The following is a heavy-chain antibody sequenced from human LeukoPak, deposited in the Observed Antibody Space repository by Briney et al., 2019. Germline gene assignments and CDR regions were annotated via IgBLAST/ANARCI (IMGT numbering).Heavy chain of an antibody. CDR1: GDSIIGYY. CDR3: ARDGDYDILTY. CDR2: IYYTGNT. J-gene: IGHJ4*02. Sequence: SSETLSLTCSVSGDSIIGYYWGWIRQPPGKGLEWIGNIYYTGNTYYNSSLKSRVTISLDTSKNQFSLKLTSVTAADTAVYYCARDGDYDILTYWGQGTLVTVSS. D-gene: IGHD3-9*01. V-gene: IGHV4-39*07.